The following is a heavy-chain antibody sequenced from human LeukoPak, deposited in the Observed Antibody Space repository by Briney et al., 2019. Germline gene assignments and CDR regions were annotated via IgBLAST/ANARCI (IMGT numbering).Heavy chain of an antibody. CDR2: INTDGSST. V-gene: IGHV3-74*01. J-gene: IGHJ4*02. D-gene: IGHD3-3*01. Sequence: GGSLRLSCAASGFTFSSYWMHWVRQAPGKGLVWVSRINTDGSSTSYADSVKGRFTISRDNAKNTLYLQMNSLRAEDTAVYYCARDGRYYDFWSGLSPSGWGQGTPVTVSS. CDR3: ARDGRYYDFWSGLSPSG. CDR1: GFTFSSYW.